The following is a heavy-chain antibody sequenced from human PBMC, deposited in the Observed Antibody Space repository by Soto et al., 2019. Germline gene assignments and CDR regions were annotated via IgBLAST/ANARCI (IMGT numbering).Heavy chain of an antibody. D-gene: IGHD1-1*01. CDR3: ARVERGTATTVVDAFDI. V-gene: IGHV4-34*01. J-gene: IGHJ3*02. Sequence: QVQLQQWGAGLLKPSETLSLTCAVFGGSVNSGNYYWSWIRQPPGKGLEWIGEMSHSGGTHFNPSLKSRVHIAVDTLKNQFSLKMSSVTAADTALYYCARVERGTATTVVDAFDIWGPGTMVTVSS. CDR1: GGSVNSGNYY. CDR2: MSHSGGT.